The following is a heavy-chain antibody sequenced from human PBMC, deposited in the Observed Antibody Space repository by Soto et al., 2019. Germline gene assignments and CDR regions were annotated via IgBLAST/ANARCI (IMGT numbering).Heavy chain of an antibody. V-gene: IGHV1-18*01. CDR3: AREGPVSSSGSVDY. CDR1: GGTFSRNS. D-gene: IGHD6-19*01. CDR2: ISAYNGNT. J-gene: IGHJ4*02. Sequence: GASVKVSCKASGGTFSRNSISWVRQAPGQGLEWMGWISAYNGNTNYAQKLQGRVTMTTDTSTSTAYMELRSLRSDDTAVYYCAREGPVSSSGSVDYWGQGTLATVSS.